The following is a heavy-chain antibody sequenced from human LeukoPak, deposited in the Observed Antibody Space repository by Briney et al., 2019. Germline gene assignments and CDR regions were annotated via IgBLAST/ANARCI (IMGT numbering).Heavy chain of an antibody. D-gene: IGHD5-18*01. V-gene: IGHV1-2*02. CDR2: INPNSGGT. CDR3: ARDLQLWFYFDY. CDR1: GYTFTGYY. Sequence: ASVKVSCKASGYTFTGYYMHWVRQAPGQGLEWMGWINPNSGGTNYAQKFQGRVTMTRDTSISTAYMELSRLRSDDTAVYYCARDLQLWFYFDYWGQGTLVTVSS. J-gene: IGHJ4*02.